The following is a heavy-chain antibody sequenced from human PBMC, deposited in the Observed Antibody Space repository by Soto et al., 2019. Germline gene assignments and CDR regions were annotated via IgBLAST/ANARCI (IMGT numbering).Heavy chain of an antibody. V-gene: IGHV1-69*02. Sequence: QVQLVQSGAEVKKPGSSVKVSCKASGGTFSSYTISWVRQAPGQGLEWMGRIIPILGIANYAQKFQGRVTITADKSTSTAYMERSSLRSEDTAVYYCARGMNIWVTASIFDYWGQGTLVTVSS. CDR3: ARGMNIWVTASIFDY. CDR2: IIPILGIA. CDR1: GGTFSSYT. D-gene: IGHD2-21*02. J-gene: IGHJ4*02.